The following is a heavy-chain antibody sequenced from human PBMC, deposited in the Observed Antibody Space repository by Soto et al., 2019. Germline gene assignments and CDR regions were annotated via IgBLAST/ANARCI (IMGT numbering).Heavy chain of an antibody. CDR1: GGSISSGGYS. CDR3: ARVPGL. Sequence: QLQLQESGSGLVKPSQTLSLTCAVSGGSISSGGYSWSWIRQPPGKGLEWIGYIYHSGSTYYNPSPXIXXTISGARPNNQFSLKLSSVPAAATAVYYCARVPGLWGRGTLVTVSS. CDR2: IYHSGST. J-gene: IGHJ2*01. V-gene: IGHV4-30-2*01.